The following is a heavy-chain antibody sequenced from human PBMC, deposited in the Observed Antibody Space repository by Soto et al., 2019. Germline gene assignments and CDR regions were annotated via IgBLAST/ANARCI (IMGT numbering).Heavy chain of an antibody. J-gene: IGHJ6*03. Sequence: GGSLRLSCAASGFTFSSYAMGWVRHAPGQGLDWVSAISGSGGTTYYTDSVKGRFTISRDNSKNKLFLQMNRLRAEDTAVYYCARGGEGYCSGTSCLYHMDAWGKGTTVTVSS. CDR3: ARGGEGYCSGTSCLYHMDA. D-gene: IGHD2-15*01. CDR2: ISGSGGTT. V-gene: IGHV3-23*01. CDR1: GFTFSSYA.